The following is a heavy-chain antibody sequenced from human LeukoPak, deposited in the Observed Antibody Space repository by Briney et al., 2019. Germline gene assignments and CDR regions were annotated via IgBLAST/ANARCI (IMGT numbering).Heavy chain of an antibody. Sequence: SVKVSCTASGGTFSSYAISWVRQAPGQGLEWMGGIIPIFGTANYAQKFQGRVTITADESTSTAYMELSSLRSEDTAVYYCARERYCSGGSCYPRAFDYWGQGTLVTVSS. CDR1: GGTFSSYA. D-gene: IGHD2-15*01. CDR2: IIPIFGTA. CDR3: ARERYCSGGSCYPRAFDY. J-gene: IGHJ4*02. V-gene: IGHV1-69*13.